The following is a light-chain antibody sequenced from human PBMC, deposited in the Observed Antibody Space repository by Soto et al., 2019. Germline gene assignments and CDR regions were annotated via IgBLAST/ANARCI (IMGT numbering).Light chain of an antibody. CDR1: QSVSSY. J-gene: IGKJ1*01. CDR2: DAS. V-gene: IGKV3-11*01. Sequence: EIVLTQSPATLSLSPGERDTLSCRASQSVSSYLAWYQQKPGQAPRLLIYDASNRATGIPARFSGSGSGTDFTLTISSLEPEDFAVYYCQQRSKRTFGQGTKVDIK. CDR3: QQRSKRT.